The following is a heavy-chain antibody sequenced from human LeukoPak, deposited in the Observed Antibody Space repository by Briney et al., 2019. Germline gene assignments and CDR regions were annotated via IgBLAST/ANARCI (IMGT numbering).Heavy chain of an antibody. CDR3: ARHDHYDFWSGYPATFDY. D-gene: IGHD3-3*01. CDR1: GGSISSSSYR. J-gene: IGHJ4*02. V-gene: IGHV4-39*01. Sequence: SSETLSLTCTVSGGSISSSSYRWAWIRQPPGKGLEWIGNVYYSGSTYYNPSLKSRVTISVDTSKNQFSLKLSSVTAADTAVYYCARHDHYDFWSGYPATFDYWGQGTLVTVSS. CDR2: VYYSGST.